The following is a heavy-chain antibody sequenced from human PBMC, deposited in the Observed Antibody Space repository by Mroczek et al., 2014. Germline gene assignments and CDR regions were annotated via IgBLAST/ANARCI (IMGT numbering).Heavy chain of an antibody. V-gene: IGHV4-39*01. Sequence: QVQLQESGPGLVKPSETLFFTCTVSGGSISSSNYYWAWIRQPPGKGLEWIGNIYYSGSTYYNPSLNSRVTISVDTSKNQFSLKLSSVTAADTAVYYCARAYRGYSGGWYLGYFQDWGQGTLVTVSS. CDR2: IYYSGST. CDR1: GGSISSSNYY. CDR3: ARAYRGYSGGWYLGYFQD. D-gene: IGHD6-19*01. J-gene: IGHJ1*01.